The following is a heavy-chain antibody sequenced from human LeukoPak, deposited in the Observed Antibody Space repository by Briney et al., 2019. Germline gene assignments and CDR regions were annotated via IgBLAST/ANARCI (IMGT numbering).Heavy chain of an antibody. D-gene: IGHD1-26*01. V-gene: IGHV3-23*01. CDR3: ARGVDDWGSYYPVDY. Sequence: GGSLRLSCAASGFTFSSYAMSWVRQAPGKGLEWVSAISGSGGSTYYADSVKGRFTISRDNSKNTLYLQMNSLRAEDTAVYYCARGVDDWGSYYPVDYWGQGTLVTVSS. CDR2: ISGSGGST. CDR1: GFTFSSYA. J-gene: IGHJ4*02.